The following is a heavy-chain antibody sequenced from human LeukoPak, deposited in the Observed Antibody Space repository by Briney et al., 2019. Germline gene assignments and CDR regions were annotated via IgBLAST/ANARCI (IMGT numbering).Heavy chain of an antibody. CDR1: GFTFSDHY. Sequence: PGGSLRLSCAASGFTFSDHYMSWIRQTPGKGLEWVAVIAYDGSRAFYADSVKGRFTISRDNSKNTMSVQMDDLRAEDTAVYYCTRYNNDHFDYWGQGTLVAVSS. CDR3: TRYNNDHFDY. D-gene: IGHD1-14*01. J-gene: IGHJ4*02. CDR2: IAYDGSRA. V-gene: IGHV3-33*08.